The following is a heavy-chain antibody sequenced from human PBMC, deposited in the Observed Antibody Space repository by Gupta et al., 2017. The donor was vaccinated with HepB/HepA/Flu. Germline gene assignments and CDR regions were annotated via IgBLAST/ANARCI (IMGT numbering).Heavy chain of an antibody. CDR1: GYTFTSYD. D-gene: IGHD5-12*01. CDR2: MNPNSGNT. J-gene: IGHJ4*01. Sequence: QVQLVQSGAEVKKPGASVKVSCQASGYTFTSYDINWVRQATGQGLEWMGWMNPNSGNTGYAQKVQGRVTITRNTSISTADMELSRLRSEETAVYYCARVIPGRYSGSHPFDYWGQGTMVTVSS. V-gene: IGHV1-8*03. CDR3: ARVIPGRYSGSHPFDY.